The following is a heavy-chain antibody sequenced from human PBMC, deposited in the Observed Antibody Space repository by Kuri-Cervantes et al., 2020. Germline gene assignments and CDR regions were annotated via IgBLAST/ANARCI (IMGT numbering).Heavy chain of an antibody. CDR2: INHSGGT. J-gene: IGHJ4*02. CDR1: GASFSPYY. V-gene: IGHV4-34*01. CDR3: ARGRDYYGSGSYRLDY. D-gene: IGHD3-10*01. Sequence: GSLRLSCAVYGASFSPYYWNWIRQPPGKGLEWIGEINHSGGTNYNPSLKSRVTMSVDTSKNQFSLHLTSLTAADTAMYYCARGRDYYGSGSYRLDYWGQGTLVTVSS.